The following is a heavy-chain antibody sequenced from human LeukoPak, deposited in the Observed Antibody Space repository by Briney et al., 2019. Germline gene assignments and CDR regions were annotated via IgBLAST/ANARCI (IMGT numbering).Heavy chain of an antibody. CDR1: GGSIINYY. Sequence: SETLSLTCTVSGGSIINYYWTWIWQPPGKGLEWIGNIYYSGYTSYNPSLNSRVTISVDTSRNQFSLKLSSVTAADTAVYYCARDAGADRPFDYWGQGTLVTVSS. V-gene: IGHV4-59*01. CDR3: ARDAGADRPFDY. CDR2: IYYSGYT. J-gene: IGHJ4*02. D-gene: IGHD6-6*01.